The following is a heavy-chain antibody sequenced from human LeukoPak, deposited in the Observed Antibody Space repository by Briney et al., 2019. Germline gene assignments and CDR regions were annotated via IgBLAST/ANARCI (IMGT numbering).Heavy chain of an antibody. CDR1: EFLFSAYN. CDR3: VRDDDRPDNGLDY. CDR2: ISSSSSYI. J-gene: IGHJ4*02. V-gene: IGHV3-21*01. D-gene: IGHD3-22*01. Sequence: GGSLRLSCAASEFLFSAYNMNWVRQAPGKGLEWILSISSSSSYIYYADSVKGRFTVSRDNSKKTLYLQMNSLRAEDTAVYYCVRDDDRPDNGLDYWGQGTLVTVSS.